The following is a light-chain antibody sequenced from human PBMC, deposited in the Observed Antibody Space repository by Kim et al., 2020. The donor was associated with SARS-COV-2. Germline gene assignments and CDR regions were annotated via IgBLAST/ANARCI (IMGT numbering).Light chain of an antibody. CDR1: QSISSR. CDR2: DAS. Sequence: GDRVTITCRASQSISSRLAWYQQQPGMAPNLLVYDASSLETGAPSRFSGSGSGTEFTLTISSLQPDDLATYYCQQYNDDRTFGPGTKVDIK. CDR3: QQYNDDRT. J-gene: IGKJ1*01. V-gene: IGKV1-5*01.